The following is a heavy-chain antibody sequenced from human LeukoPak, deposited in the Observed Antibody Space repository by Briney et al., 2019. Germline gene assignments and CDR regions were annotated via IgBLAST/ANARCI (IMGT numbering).Heavy chain of an antibody. J-gene: IGHJ4*02. Sequence: SETLSLTCTVSGGSISNYYWSWIRQPAGKGLEWIGRINTSGSTNCNPSLKSRVTMSVDTSKNQFSLKLTSVTAADTAVYYCARQRSPCSGGACYFDYWGQGTLVTVSS. CDR1: GGSISNYY. V-gene: IGHV4-4*07. CDR3: ARQRSPCSGGACYFDY. CDR2: INTSGST. D-gene: IGHD2-15*01.